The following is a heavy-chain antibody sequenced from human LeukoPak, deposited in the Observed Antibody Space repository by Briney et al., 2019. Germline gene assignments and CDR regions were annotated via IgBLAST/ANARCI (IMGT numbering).Heavy chain of an antibody. Sequence: PGGSLRLSCAASGFTFSSYAMSWVRQAPGKGLEWVSVISGSSGSTYYADSVKGRFTISRDNSKNTLFLQMNGLRAEDTAVYYCAKEPYYGFWSGHSYYFDYWSQGILVTVSS. J-gene: IGHJ4*02. CDR2: ISGSSGST. CDR1: GFTFSSYA. V-gene: IGHV3-23*01. D-gene: IGHD3-3*01. CDR3: AKEPYYGFWSGHSYYFDY.